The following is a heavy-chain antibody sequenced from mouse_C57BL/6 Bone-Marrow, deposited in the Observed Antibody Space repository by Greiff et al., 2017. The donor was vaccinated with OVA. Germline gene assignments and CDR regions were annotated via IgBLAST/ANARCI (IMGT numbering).Heavy chain of an antibody. CDR3: ARSFWFAY. V-gene: IGHV1-59*01. CDR2: IDPSDSYT. J-gene: IGHJ3*01. CDR1: GYTFTSYW. Sequence: QVQLQQPGAELVRPGTSVKLSCKASGYTFTSYWMHWVKQRPGQGLEWIGVIDPSDSYTNYKQKFKGKATLTVDTSSSTAYMQLSSLTSEDSAVYYCARSFWFAYWGQGTLVTVSA.